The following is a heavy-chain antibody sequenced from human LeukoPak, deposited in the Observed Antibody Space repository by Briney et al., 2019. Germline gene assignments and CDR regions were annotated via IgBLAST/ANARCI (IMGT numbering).Heavy chain of an antibody. CDR2: INHSGST. CDR3: CVHTVTTAY. V-gene: IGHV4-34*01. D-gene: IGHD4-17*01. CDR1: GGSISSYY. Sequence: SETLSLTCTVSGGSISSYYWSWIRQPPGKGLEWIGEINHSGSTNYNPSLKSRVTISVDTSKNQFSLKLSSVTAADTAVYYCCVHTVTTAYWGQGTLVTVSS. J-gene: IGHJ4*02.